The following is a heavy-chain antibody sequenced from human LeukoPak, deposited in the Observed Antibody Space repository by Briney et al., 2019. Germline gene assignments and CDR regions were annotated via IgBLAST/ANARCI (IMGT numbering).Heavy chain of an antibody. J-gene: IGHJ4*02. Sequence: PGGSLRLSCAASGFTFSSYWMNWVRQAPGKGLEWGANIKQDGSEKYYVDSVKGRFTIYRDNAKNSLYLQMNSLRAEDTAVYYCARGWGYSSSWYGEFDYWGQGTLVTVSS. CDR2: IKQDGSEK. D-gene: IGHD6-13*01. CDR1: GFTFSSYW. V-gene: IGHV3-7*01. CDR3: ARGWGYSSSWYGEFDY.